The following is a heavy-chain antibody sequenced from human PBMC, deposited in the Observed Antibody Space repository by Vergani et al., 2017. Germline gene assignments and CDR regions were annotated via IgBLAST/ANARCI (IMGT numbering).Heavy chain of an antibody. Sequence: EVQLVQSGAEVKKPGESLKISCQISGYSFTNYWIGWVRQMPGKGLEWMGIIHPADSDTRYSPSFQGQVTISVDKSISTAYLQRSSLRASYSAMYYCARLYGRDSSGSKYFDYWGKGTLVTVSS. CDR2: IHPADSDT. D-gene: IGHD3-22*01. CDR3: ARLYGRDSSGSKYFDY. V-gene: IGHV5-51*01. J-gene: IGHJ4*02. CDR1: GYSFTNYW.